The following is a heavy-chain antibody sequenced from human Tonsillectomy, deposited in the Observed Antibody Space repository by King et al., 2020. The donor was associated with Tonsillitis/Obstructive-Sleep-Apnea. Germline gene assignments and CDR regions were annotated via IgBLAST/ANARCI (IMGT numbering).Heavy chain of an antibody. J-gene: IGHJ4*02. D-gene: IGHD3-3*01. V-gene: IGHV4-34*01. CDR2: INHSGSN. CDR3: ARSTMFGVVITPLYFDF. CDR1: GGSFSGYY. Sequence: VQLQQWGAGLLKPSETLSLTCAVYGGSFSGYYWSWIRQPPGKGLEWIGEINHSGSNNYNPSLKSRVTISVDTSKNQFSLNLSSVTAADTAVYYCARSTMFGVVITPLYFDFWGQGTLVAVSS.